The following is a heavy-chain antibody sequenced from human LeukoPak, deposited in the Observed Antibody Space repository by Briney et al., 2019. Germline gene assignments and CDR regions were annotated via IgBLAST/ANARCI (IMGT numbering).Heavy chain of an antibody. CDR2: IYYSGST. CDR1: GVSISSTSYY. D-gene: IGHD3-16*01. Sequence: PSETLSLTCTVSGVSISSTSYYWGWIRQPPGKGLEWIASIYYSGSTYYNPSLKSRVTISVDTSKNQFSLKLSSVTAADTAVYYCARGNYDYVWGGIDYWGQGTLVTVSS. V-gene: IGHV4-39*01. J-gene: IGHJ4*02. CDR3: ARGNYDYVWGGIDY.